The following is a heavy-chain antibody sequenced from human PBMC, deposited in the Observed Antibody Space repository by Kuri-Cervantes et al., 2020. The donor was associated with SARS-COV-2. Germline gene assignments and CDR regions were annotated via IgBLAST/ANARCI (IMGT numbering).Heavy chain of an antibody. CDR3: AKVENYGNAFDI. CDR1: GFTFSSYG. V-gene: IGHV3-21*01. D-gene: IGHD1-7*01. Sequence: GGSLRLSCAASGFTFSSYGMHWVRQAPGKGLEWVSSISSSSSYIYYADSVKGRFTISRDNAKNSLYLQMNSLRAEDTAVYYCAKVENYGNAFDIWGQGTKVTVSS. J-gene: IGHJ3*02. CDR2: ISSSSSYI.